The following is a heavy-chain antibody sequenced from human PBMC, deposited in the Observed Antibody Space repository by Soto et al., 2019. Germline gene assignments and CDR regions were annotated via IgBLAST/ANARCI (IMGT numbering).Heavy chain of an antibody. CDR2: IDGGGNIA. D-gene: IGHD1-26*01. Sequence: EVQLVDSGGDLVHPGGSLRLSCVVSGFSLSRFWMHWVRQVPGQGLEWVSRIDGGGNIAAYADSVKGRMTILRDDAKNTLYLQMNSLRVDDTAVYFCARGGSGGSFDYWGQGTLVTVSS. CDR1: GFSLSRFW. J-gene: IGHJ4*02. CDR3: ARGGSGGSFDY. V-gene: IGHV3-74*01.